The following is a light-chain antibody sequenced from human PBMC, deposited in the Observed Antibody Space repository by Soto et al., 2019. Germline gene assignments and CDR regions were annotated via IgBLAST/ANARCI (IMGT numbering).Light chain of an antibody. Sequence: QSALTQPASVSGSPGQSITISCTGTSSDVGSYKLVSWYQQHPGKAPKLMFSEFSTRPSGISDRFSVYQSGSTASLTISGLQAEDEADYYCCSYAGTSTHTVFGGGTQLTVL. V-gene: IGLV2-23*02. CDR1: SSDVGSYKL. J-gene: IGLJ7*01. CDR2: EFS. CDR3: CSYAGTSTHTV.